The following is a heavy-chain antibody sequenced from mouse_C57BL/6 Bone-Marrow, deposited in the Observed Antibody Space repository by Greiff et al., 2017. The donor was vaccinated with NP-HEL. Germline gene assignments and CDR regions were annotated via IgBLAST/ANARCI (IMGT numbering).Heavy chain of an antibody. CDR3: ARHYSMDY. CDR1: GFTFSDYG. J-gene: IGHJ4*01. CDR2: ISSGSSTI. V-gene: IGHV5-17*01. D-gene: IGHD1-1*01. Sequence: EVKLMESGGGLVKPGGSLKLSCAASGFTFSDYGMHWVRQAPEKGLEWVAYISSGSSTIFYADTVKGRFTLPRDNAKNTLCLQMTSLRSEDTAMYYCARHYSMDYWGQGTSVTVSS.